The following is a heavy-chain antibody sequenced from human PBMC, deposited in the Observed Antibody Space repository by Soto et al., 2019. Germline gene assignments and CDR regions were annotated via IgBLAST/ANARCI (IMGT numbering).Heavy chain of an antibody. CDR2: VNPIVGMS. J-gene: IGHJ4*02. D-gene: IGHD3-10*01. CDR1: GGTFNSYT. V-gene: IGHV1-69*02. CDR3: ATSYGSGSTHFDY. Sequence: QVPLVQSGAEVKKPGSSVKVSCTDSGGTFNSYTINWVRQAPGQRLEWVGRVNPIVGMSSSASKFQGRVTMTADKSTRKAYLDLTSPKADDTAVYYCATSYGSGSTHFDYWGQGTLVTVSS.